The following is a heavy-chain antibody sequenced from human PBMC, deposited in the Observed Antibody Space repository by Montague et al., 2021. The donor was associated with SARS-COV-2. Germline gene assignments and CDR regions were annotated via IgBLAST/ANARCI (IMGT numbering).Heavy chain of an antibody. CDR3: ARGTGISNGWFDY. CDR2: ISYDGSDK. Sequence: SLRLSCAASGFTFSSYAMHWVRQAPGKGLEWVAVISYDGSDKYYADSVKGRFTISRDNSKNTLYLQMNSLRAEDTAVYYCARGTGISNGWFDYWGQGTLVTVSS. D-gene: IGHD6-19*01. V-gene: IGHV3-30-3*01. J-gene: IGHJ4*02. CDR1: GFTFSSYA.